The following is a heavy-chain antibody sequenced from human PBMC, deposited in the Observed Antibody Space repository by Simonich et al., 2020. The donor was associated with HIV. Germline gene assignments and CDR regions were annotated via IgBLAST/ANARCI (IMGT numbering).Heavy chain of an antibody. J-gene: IGHJ4*02. D-gene: IGHD7-27*01. CDR2: IYYSGNT. Sequence: QLQLQESGPGLVKPSETLSLTCTVSGGSISSSRYYWGWIRQPPGKGLEWIGSIYYSGNTYYNPSLKRRLTRSVDTSKNQFSRKLSSVTAADTAVYYCARQGGAIGLGYWGQGTLVTVSS. CDR3: ARQGGAIGLGY. CDR1: GGSISSSRYY. V-gene: IGHV4-39*01.